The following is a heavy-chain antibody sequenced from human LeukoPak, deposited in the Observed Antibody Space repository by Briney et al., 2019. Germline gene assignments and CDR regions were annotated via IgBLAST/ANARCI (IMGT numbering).Heavy chain of an antibody. Sequence: KASETLSLPCTVSGGSISRGGYYWSWIRKHPGRGLVLIGYIYYSGSTYDNPSIKSRVTISGDTSKNQFSLKLSSLTAADTAVYYCARVSLGYCSSTICSWFYPWGQGTLVTVSS. CDR2: IYYSGST. V-gene: IGHV4-31*03. J-gene: IGHJ5*02. D-gene: IGHD2-2*01. CDR3: ARVSLGYCSSTICSWFYP. CDR1: GGSISRGGYY.